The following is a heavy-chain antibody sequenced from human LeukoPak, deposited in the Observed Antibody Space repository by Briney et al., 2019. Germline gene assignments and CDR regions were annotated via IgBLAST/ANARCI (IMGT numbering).Heavy chain of an antibody. V-gene: IGHV1-3*01. CDR1: GYTFTNHA. CDR3: ARAECASCYLVDF. J-gene: IGHJ4*02. D-gene: IGHD2-2*01. Sequence: ASVKVSCKASGYTFTNHAIHWVRQAPGQRLEWMGWINAGNGYTEYPQNFRDRVTITRDTSANTVCMELSSLRSEDTAVYFCARAECASCYLVDFWGQGTLITVSS. CDR2: INAGNGYT.